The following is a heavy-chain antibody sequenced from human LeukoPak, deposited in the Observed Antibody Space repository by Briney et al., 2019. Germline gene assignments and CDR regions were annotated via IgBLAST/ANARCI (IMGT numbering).Heavy chain of an antibody. Sequence: SETLSLTCAVSGASVSGSNYYWGWIRQPPGKGLEWIGNIYSGGSTYYNASLQSRVTISIDTSKNQFSLRLNSVTAADTAMYYCAKSGGYGLIDYWGQGTLVTVSS. CDR1: GASVSGSNYY. D-gene: IGHD1-26*01. CDR3: AKSGGYGLIDY. J-gene: IGHJ4*02. CDR2: IYSGGST. V-gene: IGHV4-39*01.